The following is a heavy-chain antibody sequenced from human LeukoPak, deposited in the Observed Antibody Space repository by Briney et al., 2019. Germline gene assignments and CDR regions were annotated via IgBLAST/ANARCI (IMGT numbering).Heavy chain of an antibody. CDR1: GFTFSSYS. CDR2: IKEDGSEK. V-gene: IGHV3-7*01. CDR3: ARGLIQLGI. Sequence: GGSLRLSCAASGFTFSSYSMNWVRQAPGKGLEWVANIKEDGSEKYYVDSVKGRFTISRDNAKNSLYLQMNSLRAEDTAVYYCARGLIQLGIWGQGTMVTVSS. J-gene: IGHJ3*02. D-gene: IGHD5-18*01.